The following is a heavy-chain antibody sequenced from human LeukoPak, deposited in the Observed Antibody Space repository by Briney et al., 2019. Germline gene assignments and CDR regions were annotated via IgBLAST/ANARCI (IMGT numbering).Heavy chain of an antibody. CDR1: GYTFTIYG. D-gene: IGHD3-10*01. V-gene: IGHV1-18*01. CDR2: ISAYNGNT. Sequence: ASVKVSCKASGYTFTIYGISLVRQAPGQGLEWMGWISAYNGNTNYAQNLQGRVTMTTDTSTSTVYMELKSLRSDDTAVYYCARHLGMVRGVITVWGQGTLVTVSS. CDR3: ARHLGMVRGVITV. J-gene: IGHJ4*02.